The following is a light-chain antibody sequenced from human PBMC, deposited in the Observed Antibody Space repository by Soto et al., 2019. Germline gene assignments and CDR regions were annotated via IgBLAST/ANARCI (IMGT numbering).Light chain of an antibody. CDR1: QSVSSN. CDR2: GAS. V-gene: IGKV3-15*01. J-gene: IGKJ3*01. CDR3: QQYNNWPV. Sequence: IVMTHSPVTLSVSPGERATLSFRASQSVSSNLAWYQQKPGQAPRLLIHGASTRATGIPARFSGSGSGTEFTLTISSLQSEDFAVYYCQQYNNWPVFGPGTKVDIK.